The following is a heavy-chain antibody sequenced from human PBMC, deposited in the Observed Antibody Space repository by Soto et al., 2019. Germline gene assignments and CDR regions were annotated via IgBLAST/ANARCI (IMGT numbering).Heavy chain of an antibody. CDR2: VPGDGSRA. CDR1: GFSFSSYF. J-gene: IGHJ6*02. V-gene: IGHV3-74*01. CDR3: ARESCYGLDV. Sequence: EVQLVESGGGSVQPGGSLRLSCAASGFSFSSYFMAWVRQAPGEGLGSVSHVPGDGSRASYADSVRGRFTISRDNAKNTLYLQMDSLRDEDTAIYYCARESCYGLDVWGQGTTVTVSS. D-gene: IGHD3-10*01.